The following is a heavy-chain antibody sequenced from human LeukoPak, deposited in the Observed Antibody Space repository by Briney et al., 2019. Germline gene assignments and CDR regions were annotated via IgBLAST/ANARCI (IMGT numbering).Heavy chain of an antibody. Sequence: KPSETPSLTCTVSGGSVSSYYWSWIRQPPGKGLEWIGYIYDSGSTNYNPSLKSRVTISVDTSNNQFSLKLNSVTAADTAVYYCARHGTSGIYRRPFDIWGQGTMVTVSS. CDR2: IYDSGST. V-gene: IGHV4-59*08. CDR3: ARHGTSGIYRRPFDI. CDR1: GGSVSSYY. D-gene: IGHD1-26*01. J-gene: IGHJ3*02.